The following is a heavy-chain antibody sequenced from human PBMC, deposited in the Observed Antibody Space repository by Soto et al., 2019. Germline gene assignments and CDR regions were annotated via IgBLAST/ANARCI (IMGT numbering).Heavy chain of an antibody. CDR2: IKEDGSEK. CDR3: ARESMSQNYYYYGMDV. D-gene: IGHD6-6*01. V-gene: IGHV3-7*04. J-gene: IGHJ6*04. CDR1: GFTFSSYW. Sequence: EVQLVESGGGLVQPGGSLRLSCAASGFTFSSYWMSWVRQAPGKGLEWVANIKEDGSEKYYVDSVKGRFTISRDNAKNSLDLQMNSLRAEDTAVYYSARESMSQNYYYYGMDVWGEGTTVTVSS.